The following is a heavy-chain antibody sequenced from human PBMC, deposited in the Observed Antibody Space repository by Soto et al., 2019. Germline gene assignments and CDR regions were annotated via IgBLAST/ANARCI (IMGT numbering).Heavy chain of an antibody. Sequence: QVQLVESGGGVVQPGRSLRLSCAASGFTFRNYGMHWVRQAPGKGLVWVTVISYDGSHKYYADSVKGRFTISRDNSKNTAYLEMNSLRDEDTAGYYCAKRRGDHSNYSWGIDVWGQGTTVTVSS. CDR3: AKRRGDHSNYSWGIDV. V-gene: IGHV3-30*18. CDR2: ISYDGSHK. CDR1: GFTFRNYG. J-gene: IGHJ6*02. D-gene: IGHD4-4*01.